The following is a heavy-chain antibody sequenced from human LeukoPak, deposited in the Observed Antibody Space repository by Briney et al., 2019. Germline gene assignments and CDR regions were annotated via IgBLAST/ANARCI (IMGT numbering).Heavy chain of an antibody. CDR1: GFTFSSYG. D-gene: IGHD6-19*01. V-gene: IGHV3-23*01. J-gene: IGHJ3*02. CDR2: ISGSGGST. CDR3: ASFGDEVAGYDAFDI. Sequence: GGSLRLSCAASGFTFSSYGVSWVRQAPGKGLEWVSAISGSGGSTYYADSVKGRFTVSRDNSKNTLYLQMNSLRAEDTAVYYCASFGDEVAGYDAFDIWGQGTMVTVSS.